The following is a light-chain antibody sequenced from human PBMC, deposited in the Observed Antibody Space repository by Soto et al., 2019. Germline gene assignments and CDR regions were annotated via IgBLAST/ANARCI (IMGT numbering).Light chain of an antibody. CDR1: QSVRNY. J-gene: IGKJ5*01. V-gene: IGKV3-11*01. CDR2: DAT. Sequence: EIVLTQSPATLSLSPGEKATLSCRASQSVRNYLAWYQQKPGQAPRLLIYDATKRATGIPARFSGSGSGTDFTLAISSLEPEDFAVYYCQPRDDWPLTFGQGTRLEIK. CDR3: QPRDDWPLT.